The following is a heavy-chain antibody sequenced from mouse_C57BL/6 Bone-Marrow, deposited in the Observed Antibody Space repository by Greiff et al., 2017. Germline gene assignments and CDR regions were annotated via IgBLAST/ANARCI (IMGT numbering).Heavy chain of an antibody. CDR2: IDPSDSYT. V-gene: IGHV1-69*01. J-gene: IGHJ4*01. D-gene: IGHD3-2*02. CDR3: ARKSSVYAMDY. Sequence: VQLQQPGAELVMPGASVKLSCKASGYTFTSYWMHWVKQRPGQGLEWIGEIDPSDSYTNYNQKFKGKSTLAVDKSSSTAYMQLSSLMSEDSAVEYCARKSSVYAMDYWGQGTSVTVSS. CDR1: GYTFTSYW.